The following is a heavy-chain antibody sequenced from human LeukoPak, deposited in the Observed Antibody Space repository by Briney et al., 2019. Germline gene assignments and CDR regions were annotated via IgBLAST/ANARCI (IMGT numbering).Heavy chain of an antibody. CDR3: TRDNGEYYYYYYMDV. V-gene: IGHV3-73*01. CDR2: IRSKANSYAT. CDR1: GFTFSGSA. J-gene: IGHJ6*03. Sequence: GGSLKLSCAASGFTFSGSAMHWVRQASGKGLEWVGRIRSKANSYATAYAASVKGRFTISRDDSKNTAYLQMNSLKTEDTAVYYCTRDNGEYYYYYYMDVWGKGTTVTVSS. D-gene: IGHD3-10*01.